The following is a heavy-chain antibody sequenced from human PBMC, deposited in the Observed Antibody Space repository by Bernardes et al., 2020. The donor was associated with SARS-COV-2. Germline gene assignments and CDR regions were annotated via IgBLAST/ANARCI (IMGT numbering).Heavy chain of an antibody. Sequence: ETLSLTCTVSGGSISSSSYYWGWIRQPPGKGLEWVSSISSSSSYIYYADSVKGRFTISRDNAKNSLYLQMNSLRAEDTAVYYCAREVGDWGQGTLVTVSS. V-gene: IGHV3-21*01. D-gene: IGHD4-17*01. J-gene: IGHJ4*02. CDR3: AREVGD. CDR2: ISSSSSYI. CDR1: GGSISSSS.